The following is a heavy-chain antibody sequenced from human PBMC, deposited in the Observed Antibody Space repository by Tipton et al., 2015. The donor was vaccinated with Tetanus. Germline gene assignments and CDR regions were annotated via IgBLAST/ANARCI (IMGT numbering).Heavy chain of an antibody. D-gene: IGHD6-6*01. CDR3: ARDQGGGRVVRLNWFDP. Sequence: TLSLTCSVSGGSISGSPYFWNWLRHQPGKGLEWIGYIYYSGSTYYNPSFKSRVTMSVDTSKNQFSLKLSFVTAADTAIYYCARDQGGGRVVRLNWFDPWGQGTLVTVSS. V-gene: IGHV4-31*03. CDR2: IYYSGST. CDR1: GGSISGSPYF. J-gene: IGHJ5*02.